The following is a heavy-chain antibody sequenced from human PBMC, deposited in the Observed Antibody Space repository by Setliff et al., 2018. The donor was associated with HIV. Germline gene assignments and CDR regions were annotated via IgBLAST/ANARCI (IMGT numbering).Heavy chain of an antibody. J-gene: IGHJ3*02. CDR2: ISSSSSYI. D-gene: IGHD3-10*01. V-gene: IGHV3-21*01. CDR1: AFTFNKYA. Sequence: GGSLRLSCTASAFTFNKYAMAWVRRAPGKGLEWVSSISSSSSYIYYADSVKGRFTISRDNAKNSLYLQMNSLRAEDTAVYYCARVEPGGSQAFDIWGQGTMVTVSS. CDR3: ARVEPGGSQAFDI.